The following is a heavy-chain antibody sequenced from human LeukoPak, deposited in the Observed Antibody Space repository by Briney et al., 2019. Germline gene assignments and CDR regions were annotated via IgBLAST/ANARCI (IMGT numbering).Heavy chain of an antibody. V-gene: IGHV3-30*02. D-gene: IGHD3-22*01. J-gene: IGHJ4*02. CDR3: ANDRTRFAVVIPSFDY. CDR2: IRYDGSNK. CDR1: GFTFSSYG. Sequence: GGSLRLSCAASGFTFSSYGMYWVRQAPGKGLEWVAFIRYDGSNKYYADSVKGRFTISRDNSKNTLYLQMNSLRAEDTAVYYCANDRTRFAVVIPSFDYWGQGTLVTVSS.